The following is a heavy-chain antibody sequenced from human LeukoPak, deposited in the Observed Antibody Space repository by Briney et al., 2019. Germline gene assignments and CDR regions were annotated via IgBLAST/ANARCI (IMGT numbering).Heavy chain of an antibody. J-gene: IGHJ4*02. V-gene: IGHV3-11*04. Sequence: PGGSLRLCCAASGLTFSDYYMTWIRQAPGKGLEWVSSISGTGTTIYSADSVRGRFTVSRDNARNSLFLHMNSLRAEDTAVYYCAVQITMIVVVPYFDYWGQGTLVTVSS. D-gene: IGHD3-22*01. CDR2: ISGTGTTI. CDR1: GLTFSDYY. CDR3: AVQITMIVVVPYFDY.